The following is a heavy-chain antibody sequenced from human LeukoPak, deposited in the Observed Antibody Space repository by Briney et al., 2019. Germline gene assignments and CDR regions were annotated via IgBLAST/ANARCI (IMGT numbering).Heavy chain of an antibody. CDR1: GFTFSSYW. D-gene: IGHD5-12*01. V-gene: IGHV3-74*01. Sequence: QPGGSLRLSCAASGFTFSSYWMHWVSQVPGKGLVWVSRINSDASSTNYADSVKGRFTISRDNAKNTLYLQMNSLRAEDTAVYYCTRVRGYDFDFWGQGTLATVSS. J-gene: IGHJ4*02. CDR3: TRVRGYDFDF. CDR2: INSDASST.